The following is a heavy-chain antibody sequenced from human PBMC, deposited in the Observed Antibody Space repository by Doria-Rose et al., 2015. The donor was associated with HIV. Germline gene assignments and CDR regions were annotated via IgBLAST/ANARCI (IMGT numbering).Heavy chain of an antibody. J-gene: IGHJ4*02. D-gene: IGHD3-10*01. V-gene: IGHV3-21*03. Sequence: LVESGGGLVKPGGSPRLSCAASGFTFSSYSMNWVRQAPGKGLEWVSSISSSSSYIYYADSVKGRFTISRDNAKNSLDLQMNSLRAEDTAVYYCARGSPTSVPGIKGGGDYWGQGTLVTVSS. CDR1: GFTFSSYS. CDR2: ISSSSSYI. CDR3: ARGSPTSVPGIKGGGDY.